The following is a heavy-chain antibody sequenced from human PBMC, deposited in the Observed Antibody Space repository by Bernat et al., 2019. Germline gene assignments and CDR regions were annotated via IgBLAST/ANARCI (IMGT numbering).Heavy chain of an antibody. CDR3: ATAPRGGLEFDY. CDR2: ISGSGGST. CDR1: GFTFSSYA. Sequence: EVQLLESGGGLVQPGGSLRLSCAASGFTFSSYAMSWVRQAPGKGLEWVSAISGSGGSTYYADSVKGRFTISRDKSKNTLYLQMNSLRAEDTAVYYCATAPRGGLEFDYWGQGTLVTVSS. V-gene: IGHV3-23*01. J-gene: IGHJ4*02.